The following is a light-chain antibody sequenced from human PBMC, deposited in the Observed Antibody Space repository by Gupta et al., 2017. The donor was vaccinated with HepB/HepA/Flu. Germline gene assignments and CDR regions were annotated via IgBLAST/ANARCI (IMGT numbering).Light chain of an antibody. J-gene: IGKJ4*01. CDR1: QSISSY. V-gene: IGKV1-39*01. CDR3: QQSYSTPRT. CDR2: AAS. Sequence: QMTQSPSSLSASVGDRVTITCRASQSISSYLNWYQQKPGKAPKLLIYAASSLQSGVPSRFSGSGSGTDFTLTISSLQPEDFATYYCQQSYSTPRTFGGGTKVEIK.